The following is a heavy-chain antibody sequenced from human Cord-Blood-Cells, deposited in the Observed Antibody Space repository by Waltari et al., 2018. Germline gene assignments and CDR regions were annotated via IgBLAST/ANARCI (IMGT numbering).Heavy chain of an antibody. V-gene: IGHV1-2*02. CDR1: GYTFTGYH. D-gene: IGHD4-17*01. Sequence: QVQLVQSGAEVKKPGASVKVSCKASGYTFTGYHMPWVRQAPGQGLEWMGWINPNSGGTNYAQKFQGRVTMTRDTSISTAYMELSRLRSDDTAVYYCAREPDTVTYYFDYWGQGTLVTVSS. CDR3: AREPDTVTYYFDY. CDR2: INPNSGGT. J-gene: IGHJ4*02.